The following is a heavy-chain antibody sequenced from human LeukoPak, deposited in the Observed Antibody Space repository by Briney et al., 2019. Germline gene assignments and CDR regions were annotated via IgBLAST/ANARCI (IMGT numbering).Heavy chain of an antibody. Sequence: SETLSLTCTVSGGSISSYYWSWIRQPPGKGLEWIGYIYYSGGTNYNPSLKSRVTISVDTSKNQFSLELSSVTAADTAVYYCAGTYSSSSGYYYGMDVWGQGTTVTVSS. V-gene: IGHV4-59*01. J-gene: IGHJ6*02. CDR2: IYYSGGT. D-gene: IGHD6-6*01. CDR3: AGTYSSSSGYYYGMDV. CDR1: GGSISSYY.